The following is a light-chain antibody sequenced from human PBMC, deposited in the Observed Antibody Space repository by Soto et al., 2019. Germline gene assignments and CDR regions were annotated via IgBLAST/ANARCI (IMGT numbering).Light chain of an antibody. V-gene: IGLV2-8*01. Sequence: QSALTQPPSASGAPGQSVTISCTGTSSDVGGYNYVSWYQQYPGRAPKLMIYEVTKRPSWVPDRFSGSKSGNTASLTVSGLQAEDEADYYCRSYAASNNFYFVFGGGTQLTV. CDR2: EVT. CDR3: RSYAASNNFYFV. J-gene: IGLJ3*02. CDR1: SSDVGGYNY.